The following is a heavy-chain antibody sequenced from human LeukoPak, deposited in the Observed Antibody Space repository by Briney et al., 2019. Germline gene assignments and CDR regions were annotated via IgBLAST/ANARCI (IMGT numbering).Heavy chain of an antibody. J-gene: IGHJ5*02. V-gene: IGHV3-30*18. CDR3: AKDPSSTSSYNWFDP. CDR1: GFTFSSYG. CDR2: ISYDGSNK. D-gene: IGHD2-2*01. Sequence: GGSLRLSCAASGFTFSSYGMHWVRQAPGKGLEWVAVISYDGSNKYYADSVKGRFTISRDNSKNTLYLQMNSLRAEDTAAYYCAKDPSSTSSYNWFDPWGQGTLVTVSS.